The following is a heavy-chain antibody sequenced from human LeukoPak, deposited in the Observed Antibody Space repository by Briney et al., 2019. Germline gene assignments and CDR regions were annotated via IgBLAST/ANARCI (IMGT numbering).Heavy chain of an antibody. V-gene: IGHV3-30*02. D-gene: IGHD1-26*01. CDR3: ARVEVGASDAFDI. Sequence: GGSLRLSCAASGFVFSKNGMHWVRQAPGKGLEWVAFIRHDETEKYYADSVKGRFTISRDNAQNSLYLQMNSLRAEDTAVYYCARVEVGASDAFDIWGQGTMVTVSS. CDR1: GFVFSKNG. CDR2: IRHDETEK. J-gene: IGHJ3*02.